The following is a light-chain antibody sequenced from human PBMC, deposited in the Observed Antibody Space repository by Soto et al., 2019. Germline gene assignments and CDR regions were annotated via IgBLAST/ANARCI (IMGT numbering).Light chain of an antibody. CDR2: KTS. CDR1: QSISSW. V-gene: IGKV1-5*03. Sequence: DIQITQPPSTLSASVGDRVTITCRASQSISSWLAWYQQKPGKAPKLLIYKTSNLQSGVPSRFSGSGSGSEFSLTISSLQTDDFATYYGQQYQSFSLTFGGGTKVDIK. J-gene: IGKJ4*01. CDR3: QQYQSFSLT.